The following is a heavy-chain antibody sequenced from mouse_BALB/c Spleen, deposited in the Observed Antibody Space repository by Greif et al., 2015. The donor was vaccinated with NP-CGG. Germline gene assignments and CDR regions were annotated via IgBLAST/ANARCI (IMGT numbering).Heavy chain of an antibody. D-gene: IGHD1-1*01. Sequence: AQLVESGAELAKPGASVKMSCKASGYTFTSYWMHWVKQRPGRGLEWIGYINPSTGYTEYNQKFKDKATLTADKSSSTAYMQLSSLTSEDSAVYYCASYYYGSSYAMDYWGQGTSVTVSS. CDR3: ASYYYGSSYAMDY. CDR2: INPSTGYT. CDR1: GYTFTSYW. V-gene: IGHV1-7*01. J-gene: IGHJ4*01.